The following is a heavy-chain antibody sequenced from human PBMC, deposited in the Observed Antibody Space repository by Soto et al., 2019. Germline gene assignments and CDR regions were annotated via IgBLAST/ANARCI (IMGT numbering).Heavy chain of an antibody. CDR2: IYYSGST. J-gene: IGHJ4*02. CDR1: GGSISSGGYY. Sequence: PSETLSLTCTVSGGSISSGGYYWSWIRQHPGKGLEWIGYIYYSGSTYYNPSLKSRVTISVDTSKNQFSLKLSSVTAADTAVYYCARGRGYSGTRHFDYWGQGTLVTVSS. V-gene: IGHV4-31*03. D-gene: IGHD1-26*01. CDR3: ARGRGYSGTRHFDY.